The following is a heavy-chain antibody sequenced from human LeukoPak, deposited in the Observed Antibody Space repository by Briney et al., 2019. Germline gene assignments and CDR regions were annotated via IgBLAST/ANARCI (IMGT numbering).Heavy chain of an antibody. CDR3: ARGDFNDYGDYVDAFDI. CDR1: GFTFSSYW. J-gene: IGHJ3*02. V-gene: IGHV3-74*01. D-gene: IGHD4-17*01. Sequence: PGGSLRLSCAASGFTFSSYWMHWVRQAPGKGLVWVSRINSDGSTTSYADSVKGRFTISRDNAKNTLYLQMNSLRAEDTAVYYCARGDFNDYGDYVDAFDIWGQGTMVTVSS. CDR2: INSDGSTT.